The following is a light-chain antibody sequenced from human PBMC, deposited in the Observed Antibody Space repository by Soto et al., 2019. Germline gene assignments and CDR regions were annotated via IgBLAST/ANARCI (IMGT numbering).Light chain of an antibody. Sequence: QSALTQPPSASGSPGQSVTISCTGTSSDVGGYTYVSWYQQHPGNAPKLMIYEVSKRPSGVPDRFSGSKSGNTASLTVSGLQAEDEADYYCSSYAGITPYVFGTGTKVTVL. J-gene: IGLJ1*01. CDR1: SSDVGGYTY. CDR3: SSYAGITPYV. CDR2: EVS. V-gene: IGLV2-8*01.